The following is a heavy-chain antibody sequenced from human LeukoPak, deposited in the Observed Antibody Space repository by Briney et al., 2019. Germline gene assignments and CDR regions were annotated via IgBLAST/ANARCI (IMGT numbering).Heavy chain of an antibody. CDR3: TRDPGPGHYYDSEDY. Sequence: GGSLRLSCTASGYTFGDYAMSWVRQAPGKGLEWVGFIRSKAYGGTTEYAASVKGRFTISRDDSKSIAYLQMNSLKTEDTAVYYCTRDPGPGHYYDSEDYWGQGTLVTVSS. D-gene: IGHD3-22*01. V-gene: IGHV3-49*04. CDR2: IRSKAYGGTT. CDR1: GYTFGDYA. J-gene: IGHJ4*02.